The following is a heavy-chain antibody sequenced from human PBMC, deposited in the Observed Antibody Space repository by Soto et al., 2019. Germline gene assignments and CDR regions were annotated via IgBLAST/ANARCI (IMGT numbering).Heavy chain of an antibody. D-gene: IGHD2-15*01. J-gene: IGHJ3*02. Sequence: GGSLRLSCAASGFTFSSYAMHWVRQAPGKGLEWVAVISYDGSNKYYADSVKGRFTISRDNSKNTLYLQMNSLRAEDMAVYYCARVSDIVVVVTSGGAFDIWGQGTMVTVSS. CDR3: ARVSDIVVVVTSGGAFDI. CDR2: ISYDGSNK. CDR1: GFTFSSYA. V-gene: IGHV3-30-3*01.